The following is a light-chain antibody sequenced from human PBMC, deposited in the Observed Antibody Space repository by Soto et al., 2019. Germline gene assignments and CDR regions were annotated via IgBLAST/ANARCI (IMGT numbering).Light chain of an antibody. J-gene: IGKJ1*01. CDR3: QQSTTAPLT. Sequence: ENVLTQSPGTLSLSPGDRATLSCRARQNVGNNYLAWFQQKPSQAPRLLISDASSRATGIPDRFSGSGSGTDFTLTISRLEPEDFAVYFCQQSTTAPLTFGQGTKVE. V-gene: IGKV3-20*01. CDR2: DAS. CDR1: QNVGNNY.